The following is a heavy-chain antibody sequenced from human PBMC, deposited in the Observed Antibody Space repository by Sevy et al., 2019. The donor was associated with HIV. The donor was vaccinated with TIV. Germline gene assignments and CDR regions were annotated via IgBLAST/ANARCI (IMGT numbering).Heavy chain of an antibody. Sequence: VGSLRLSCAASGFSINNYAMTWVRQAPGKGLEWVSNSTAPGGRAYLADSVKGRFTISSDTSVNKVFLQMDSLRVEDTAIYYCAKAQGEWGTPFALDVWGQGTTVTVSS. CDR2: STAPGGRA. CDR1: GFSINNYA. J-gene: IGHJ6*02. V-gene: IGHV3-23*01. D-gene: IGHD3-16*01. CDR3: AKAQGEWGTPFALDV.